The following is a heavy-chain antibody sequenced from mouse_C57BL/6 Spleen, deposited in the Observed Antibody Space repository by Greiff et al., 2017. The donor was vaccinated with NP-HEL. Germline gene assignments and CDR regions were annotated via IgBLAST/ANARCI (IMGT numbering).Heavy chain of an antibody. V-gene: IGHV1-50*01. Sequence: QVQLQQPGAELVKPGASVKLSCKASGYTFTSYWMQWVKQRPGQGLEWIGEIDPSDSYTNYNQKFKGKATLTVDTSSSTAYMQLSSLTSEDSAVDYCAGGGSSGPYYAMDYWGQGTSVTVSS. D-gene: IGHD3-2*02. CDR2: IDPSDSYT. CDR3: AGGGSSGPYYAMDY. CDR1: GYTFTSYW. J-gene: IGHJ4*01.